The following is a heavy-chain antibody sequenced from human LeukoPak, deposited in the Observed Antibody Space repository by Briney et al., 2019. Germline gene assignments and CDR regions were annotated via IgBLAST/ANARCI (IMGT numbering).Heavy chain of an antibody. J-gene: IGHJ3*02. CDR1: GGSFSGYY. Sequence: KPSETLSLTCAVYGGSFSGYYWSWIRQPPGKGLEWIGEINHSGSTNYNPSLESRVTISVDTSKNQFSLKLSSVTAADTAVYYCARGRDGWYSQIDALDIWGQGTMVTVSS. CDR2: INHSGST. V-gene: IGHV4-34*01. CDR3: ARGRDGWYSQIDALDI. D-gene: IGHD6-19*01.